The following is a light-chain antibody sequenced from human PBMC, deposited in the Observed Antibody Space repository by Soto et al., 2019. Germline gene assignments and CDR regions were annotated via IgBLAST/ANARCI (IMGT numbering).Light chain of an antibody. CDR1: QDIGSW. CDR2: NAS. Sequence: DIQMTQYPSSVSASVGDRVIISCRASQDIGSWLAWFQQKPGKAPKLLISNASSLQSGVPSRFSGSGSGTDFTLTIASLQFEDFATYYCLQSNTFPYTFGLGTKLEIK. CDR3: LQSNTFPYT. J-gene: IGKJ2*01. V-gene: IGKV1D-12*01.